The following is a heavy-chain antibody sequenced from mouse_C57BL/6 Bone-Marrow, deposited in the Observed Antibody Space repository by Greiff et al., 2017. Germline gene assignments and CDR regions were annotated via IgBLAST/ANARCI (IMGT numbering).Heavy chain of an antibody. Sequence: ESGAELARPGASVKLSCKASGYTFTSYGISWVKQRTGQGLEWIGEIYPRSGNTYYNEKFKGKATLTADKSSSTAYMELRSLTSEDSAVYFCARWVTTVVATDYWGQGTTLTVSS. D-gene: IGHD1-1*01. V-gene: IGHV1-81*01. CDR3: ARWVTTVVATDY. CDR1: GYTFTSYG. CDR2: IYPRSGNT. J-gene: IGHJ2*01.